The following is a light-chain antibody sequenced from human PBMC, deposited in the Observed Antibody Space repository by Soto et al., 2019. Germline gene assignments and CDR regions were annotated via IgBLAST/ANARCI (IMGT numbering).Light chain of an antibody. CDR1: QGISSY. Sequence: AIRMTQSPSSLSASTGDRVTITCRASQGISSYLAWYQQKPGKAPKLLIYAASTLQSGVPSRFSGSGSGTDFTLTISRMQYEDFTTYYCQQYYRYPSTFGQGTRLENK. CDR2: AAS. V-gene: IGKV1-8*01. CDR3: QQYYRYPST. J-gene: IGKJ5*01.